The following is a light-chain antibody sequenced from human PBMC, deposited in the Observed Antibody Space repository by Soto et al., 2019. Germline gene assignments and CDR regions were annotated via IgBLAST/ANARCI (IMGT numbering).Light chain of an antibody. CDR3: SSYAGSSNV. Sequence: QSALTQPPSASGSPGQSVAISCTGTSSDVGGYNYVSWYQQPPGKAPKLMIYEVNKRPSGVPDRFSGSKSGNTASLTFSGLQAEEEADYYCSSYAGSSNVFGTGTKLTVL. CDR1: SSDVGGYNY. V-gene: IGLV2-8*01. CDR2: EVN. J-gene: IGLJ1*01.